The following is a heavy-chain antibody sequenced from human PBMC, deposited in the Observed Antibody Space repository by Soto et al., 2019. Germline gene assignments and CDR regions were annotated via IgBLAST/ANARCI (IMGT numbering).Heavy chain of an antibody. D-gene: IGHD1-26*01. V-gene: IGHV3-48*03. CDR3: AREDYSGDYYGAFDI. J-gene: IGHJ3*02. CDR2: ISSSGSVI. CDR1: RFTFSNYA. Sequence: PGGSLRLSCAASRFTFSNYAMHWVRQAPGKGLEWVSYISSSGSVIYYADSVRGRFTISRDNAKDSLYLQMNSLRAEDTAVYYCAREDYSGDYYGAFDIWGQGTMVTVSS.